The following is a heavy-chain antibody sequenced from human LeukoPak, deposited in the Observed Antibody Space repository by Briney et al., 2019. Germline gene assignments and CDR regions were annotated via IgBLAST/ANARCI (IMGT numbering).Heavy chain of an antibody. V-gene: IGHV4-59*01. D-gene: IGHD3-3*01. CDR3: ARASYDFWSGYYPAIDY. CDR2: IYYSGST. Sequence: SETLSLTCTVSGGSISSYYRSWIRQPPGKGREWIGYIYYSGSTNYNPSLKSRVTISVDTSKNQFSLKLSSVTAADTAVYYCARASYDFWSGYYPAIDYWGQGTLVTVSS. J-gene: IGHJ4*02. CDR1: GGSISSYY.